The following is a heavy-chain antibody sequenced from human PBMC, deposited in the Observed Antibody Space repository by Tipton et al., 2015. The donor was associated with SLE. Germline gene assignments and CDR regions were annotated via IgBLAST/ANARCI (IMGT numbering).Heavy chain of an antibody. V-gene: IGHV4-59*08. D-gene: IGHD5-24*01. CDR1: GASLSSYY. CDR2: IYHSGTT. Sequence: TLSLTCTVSGASLSSYYWGWIRQPPGKGLEWLGTIYHSGTTYYNPSLKSRLTLSIDTSKNQFSLKLSSVTAADTAVYYCVRLELPATKADYWGPGTLVTVSS. CDR3: VRLELPATKADY. J-gene: IGHJ4*02.